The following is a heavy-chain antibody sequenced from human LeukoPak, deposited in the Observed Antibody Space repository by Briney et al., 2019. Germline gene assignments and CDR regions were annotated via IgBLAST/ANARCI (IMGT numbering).Heavy chain of an antibody. D-gene: IGHD2-2*01. CDR3: SKGALGSIVVVPAY. J-gene: IGHJ4*02. Sequence: PGGSLRLSCAASGFTFTSYGMHWVRQAPGKGLEWMAFIRYDGSDKYYADSVKGRFTISRDNSKNTLYLQLNSLRAEATATYDCSKGALGSIVVVPAYGGQGTLVTVSS. CDR2: IRYDGSDK. V-gene: IGHV3-30*02. CDR1: GFTFTSYG.